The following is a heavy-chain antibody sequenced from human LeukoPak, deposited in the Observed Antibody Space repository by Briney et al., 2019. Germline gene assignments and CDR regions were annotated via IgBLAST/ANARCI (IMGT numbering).Heavy chain of an antibody. CDR2: ISYDGSNT. CDR1: GFTFSTYA. CDR3: ARDSTYYYASGSSGPHYFDY. D-gene: IGHD3-10*01. V-gene: IGHV3-30*01. J-gene: IGHJ4*02. Sequence: GGSLRLSCAASGFTFSTYAMHWVRQAPGKGLEWVAVISYDGSNTYYADSVKGRFTISRDNSKNTLYLQLNSLRAEDTAVYYCARDSTYYYASGSSGPHYFDYWGQGTLVTVSS.